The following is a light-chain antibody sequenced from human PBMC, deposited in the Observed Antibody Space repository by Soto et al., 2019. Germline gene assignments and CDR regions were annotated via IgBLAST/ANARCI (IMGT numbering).Light chain of an antibody. V-gene: IGKV1-16*02. J-gene: IGKJ5*01. Sequence: DIQMTQSPSSLSASVGDRVTITCRARQDISNSLAWFQQKPGKAPKSLIYAASILQSWASSNFSGSGSGTDVTFHISSLQPEDFATYYCQHYKNYPITFGQGTRLEIK. CDR2: AAS. CDR3: QHYKNYPIT. CDR1: QDISNS.